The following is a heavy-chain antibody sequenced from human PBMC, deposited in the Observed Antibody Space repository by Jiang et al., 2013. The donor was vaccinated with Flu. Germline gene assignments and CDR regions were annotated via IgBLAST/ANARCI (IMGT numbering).Heavy chain of an antibody. CDR2: LYSGGIT. CDR1: GGSISSTTYY. CDR3: ARDRAILSREGIDF. Sequence: QLVESGPGLVKPSETLSLTCTVSGGSISSTTYYWGWVRQSPGKGLEWIGSLYSGGITYYSPSLKSRLSMSMDTSRNQFSLSLSSVTAADTAIYYCARDRAILSREGIDFWGQGTLVTVSS. V-gene: IGHV4-39*07. D-gene: IGHD3-9*01. J-gene: IGHJ4*02.